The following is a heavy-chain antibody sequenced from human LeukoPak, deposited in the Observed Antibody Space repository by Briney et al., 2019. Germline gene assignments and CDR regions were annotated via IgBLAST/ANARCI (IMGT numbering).Heavy chain of an antibody. V-gene: IGHV3-9*01. Sequence: GGSLRLSCAASGFTFDDYAMHWVRQAPGKGLEWVSGISWNSGSIGYADSVKGRFTISRDNAKNSLYLQMNSLRAEDTAVYYCARRDAIFDYWGQGTLVTVSS. J-gene: IGHJ4*02. CDR1: GFTFDDYA. CDR3: ARRDAIFDY. CDR2: ISWNSGSI.